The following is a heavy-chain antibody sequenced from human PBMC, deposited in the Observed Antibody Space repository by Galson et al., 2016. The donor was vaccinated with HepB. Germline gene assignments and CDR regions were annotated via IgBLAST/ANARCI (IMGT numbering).Heavy chain of an antibody. CDR3: AKVGDKYYFDY. J-gene: IGHJ4*02. Sequence: SLRLSCAASGFTFSSYGIHWVRQAPGKGLEWVAVISYDGSNQKYADSVKGRFTISRDNSKNTLYLQMNSLRAEDTAVYYCAKVGDKYYFDYWGQGTLVTVSS. CDR2: ISYDGSNQ. D-gene: IGHD4-17*01. CDR1: GFTFSSYG. V-gene: IGHV3-30*18.